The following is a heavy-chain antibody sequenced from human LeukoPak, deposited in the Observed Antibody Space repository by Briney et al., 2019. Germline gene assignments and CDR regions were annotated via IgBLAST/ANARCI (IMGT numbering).Heavy chain of an antibody. V-gene: IGHV3-30*18. CDR2: ISDDGSNE. CDR1: GFSFRAYG. Sequence: PGRSLRLSCAASGFSFRAYGMHWVRQAPGKGLEWVAVISDDGSNEYYSDSVKGRFNISRDNSRNSLYLQMNSLRAEDTAVYYCAKDADTATIIYWYFDLWGRGTLVTVSS. D-gene: IGHD5-18*01. J-gene: IGHJ2*01. CDR3: AKDADTATIIYWYFDL.